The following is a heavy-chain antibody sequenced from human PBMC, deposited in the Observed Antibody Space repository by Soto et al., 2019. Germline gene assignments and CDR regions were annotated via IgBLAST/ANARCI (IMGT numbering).Heavy chain of an antibody. V-gene: IGHV4-28*01. D-gene: IGHD1-26*01. Sequence: QVQLQESGPGLVKPSDTLSLTCAVSGYSISSSNWWGWIRQPPGKGLEWIGYIYYSGTTYYNPSLKSLVTMSVDTAKHQFSLKLPSVTAVDTAVYYCARREIQGPIDYWGQGTLVTVSS. CDR1: GYSISSSNW. CDR2: IYYSGTT. J-gene: IGHJ4*02. CDR3: ARREIQGPIDY.